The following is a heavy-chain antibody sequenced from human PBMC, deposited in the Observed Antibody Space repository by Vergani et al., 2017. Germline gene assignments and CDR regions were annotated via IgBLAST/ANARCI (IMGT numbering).Heavy chain of an antibody. Sequence: QVQLVQSGAEVKKPGASVKVSCKASGYTFTSYDINWVRQATGQGLEWMGWMNPNSGNTGYAQKFQGRVTMTRNTSISTAYMALSSLRSEDTAVYYCARARRDIVVVPAALYYMDVWGKGTTVTVSS. V-gene: IGHV1-8*01. J-gene: IGHJ6*03. CDR1: GYTFTSYD. CDR3: ARARRDIVVVPAALYYMDV. D-gene: IGHD2-2*01. CDR2: MNPNSGNT.